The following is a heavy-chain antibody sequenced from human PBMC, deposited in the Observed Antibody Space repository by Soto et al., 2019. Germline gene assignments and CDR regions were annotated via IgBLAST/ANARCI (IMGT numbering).Heavy chain of an antibody. Sequence: GGSLRLSCAAAGFTFSAYSLNWVRQAPGKGLEWVSSIDSDSTYIYYADSVKGRFTISRDNAKDSLYLQMNSLRAEDTAVYYCTRKLSGTNPLDYWGQGTLVTVSS. V-gene: IGHV3-21*01. J-gene: IGHJ4*02. CDR3: TRKLSGTNPLDY. D-gene: IGHD1-7*01. CDR1: GFTFSAYS. CDR2: IDSDSTYI.